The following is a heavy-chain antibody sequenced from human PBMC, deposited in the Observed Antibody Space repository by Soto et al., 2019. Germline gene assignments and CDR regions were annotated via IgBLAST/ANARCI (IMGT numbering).Heavy chain of an antibody. CDR1: GYTFTSYG. J-gene: IGHJ3*02. Sequence: ASVKVSCKASGYTFTSYGISWVRQAPGQGLEWMGWISAYNGNTNYAQKLQGRVTMTTDTSTSTAYMELRSLRSDDTAVYYCARDENLSIVVATGSAFDIWGQGTMVT. CDR2: ISAYNGNT. CDR3: ARDENLSIVVATGSAFDI. V-gene: IGHV1-18*01. D-gene: IGHD2-21*02.